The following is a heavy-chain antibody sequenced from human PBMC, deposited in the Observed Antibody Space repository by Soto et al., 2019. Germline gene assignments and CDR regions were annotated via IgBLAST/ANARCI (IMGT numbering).Heavy chain of an antibody. CDR1: GFIFNAYA. J-gene: IGHJ4*02. CDR2: IGGSGGNT. D-gene: IGHD4-4*01. V-gene: IGHV3-23*01. CDR3: ARVASDYINSADH. Sequence: EVQLLESGGGLVQPGGSLRLSCAASGFIFNAYAMTWVRQAPGKGLEWVSAIGGSGGNTYYAAPVKGRFTISRDNSKDTVELEMNRLRVDDTAVYFCARVASDYINSADHWGQGILVTVSS.